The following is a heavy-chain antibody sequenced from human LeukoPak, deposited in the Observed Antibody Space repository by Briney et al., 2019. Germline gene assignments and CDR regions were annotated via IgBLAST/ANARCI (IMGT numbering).Heavy chain of an antibody. CDR2: ISAYNGNT. CDR3: ARVVPAAIGGFWFDP. J-gene: IGHJ5*02. D-gene: IGHD2-2*01. CDR1: GYTFTSYG. Sequence: ASVKVSCKASGYTFTSYGISWVRQAPGQGLEWMGWISAYNGNTNYAQKLQGRVTMTTDTSTSTAYMELRSLRSDDTAVYYCARVVPAAIGGFWFDPWGQGTLVTVSS. V-gene: IGHV1-18*04.